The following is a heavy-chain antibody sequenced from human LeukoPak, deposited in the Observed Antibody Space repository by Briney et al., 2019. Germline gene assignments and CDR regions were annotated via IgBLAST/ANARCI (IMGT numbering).Heavy chain of an antibody. CDR2: ISAYNGNT. D-gene: IGHD1-14*01. V-gene: IGHV1-18*01. J-gene: IGHJ1*01. CDR3: ARDSSEFRSLILH. Sequence: ASVKVSCKASGYTFTSYGISWVRQAPGQGLEWMGWISAYNGNTNYAQRLQGRVTMTTDTSTSTAYMELRSLRSEDTAVYYCARDSSEFRSLILHWGQGTLVTVSS. CDR1: GYTFTSYG.